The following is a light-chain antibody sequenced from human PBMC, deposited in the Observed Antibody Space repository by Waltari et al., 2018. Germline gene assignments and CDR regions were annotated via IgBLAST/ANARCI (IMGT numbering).Light chain of an antibody. CDR3: CSYAGSSTYV. J-gene: IGLJ1*01. V-gene: IGLV2-23*01. Sequence: QSALTQPASVSGSPGQSITISCTGTSRDVGSYNLVSWYQPHPGKAPKPMIYEGSKRPSGVSNRFSGSKSGNTASLTTSGLQAEDEADYYCCSYAGSSTYVFGTGTKVTVL. CDR2: EGS. CDR1: SRDVGSYNL.